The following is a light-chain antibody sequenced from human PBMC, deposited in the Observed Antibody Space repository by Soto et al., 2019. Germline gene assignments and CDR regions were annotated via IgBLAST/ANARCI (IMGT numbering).Light chain of an antibody. CDR3: QQYGTSPWT. J-gene: IGKJ1*01. V-gene: IGKV3D-15*01. CDR2: GAR. Sequence: EVVMRQSPATLSVSPGEGATLSCRASQGIGDTLAWYQHKPGQTPRLLIYGARTRATGVPDRFSASGSGTDFSLTISRLEPEDFAVYYCQQYGTSPWTFGQGTKVDIK. CDR1: QGIGDT.